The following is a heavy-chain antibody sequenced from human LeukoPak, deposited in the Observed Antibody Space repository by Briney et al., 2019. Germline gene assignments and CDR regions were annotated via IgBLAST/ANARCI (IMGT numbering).Heavy chain of an antibody. D-gene: IGHD6-13*01. CDR3: AITGEGSSSLGAFDI. Sequence: GASVKVSCKASGYTFTSYGMSWVRQAPGQGLEWRGWISAYNGNTNYAQKLQGRVTMTTDTSTSTAYMELRSLRSDDTAVYYCAITGEGSSSLGAFDIWGQGTMVTVSS. J-gene: IGHJ3*02. V-gene: IGHV1-18*01. CDR1: GYTFTSYG. CDR2: ISAYNGNT.